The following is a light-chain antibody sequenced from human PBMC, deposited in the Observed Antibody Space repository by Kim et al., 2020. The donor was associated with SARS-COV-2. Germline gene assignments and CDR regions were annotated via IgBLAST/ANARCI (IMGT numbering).Light chain of an antibody. CDR3: SSYTSSSTYV. V-gene: IGLV2-14*04. J-gene: IGLJ1*01. CDR2: DVS. CDR1: SSDVGGYNY. Sequence: GQSITISCTGTSSDVGGYNYVSWYQQHPGKAPKLMIYDVSKRPPGVSNRFSGSKSGNTASLTISGLQAEDEADYYCSSYTSSSTYVFGTGTKVTVL.